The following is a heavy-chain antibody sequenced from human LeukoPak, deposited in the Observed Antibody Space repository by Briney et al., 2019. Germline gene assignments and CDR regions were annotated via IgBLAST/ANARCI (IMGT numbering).Heavy chain of an antibody. CDR2: IYVDGSRT. Sequence: GGSLRLSCVDSGFTFSSYWMFWVRQAPGKGLVWVSHIYVDGSRTSYADFAKGRFTISRDNAKNSLYLQMNSLRAEDTAVYYCARDPTFFDYWGQGTLVTVSS. J-gene: IGHJ4*02. D-gene: IGHD4-11*01. CDR1: GFTFSSYW. CDR3: ARDPTFFDY. V-gene: IGHV3-74*01.